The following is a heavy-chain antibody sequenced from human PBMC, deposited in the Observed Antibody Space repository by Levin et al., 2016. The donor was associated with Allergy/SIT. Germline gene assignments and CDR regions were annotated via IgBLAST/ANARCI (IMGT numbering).Heavy chain of an antibody. CDR3: ARVARGYSGYDANDY. CDR2: IYSGGTT. J-gene: IGHJ4*02. Sequence: VRQAPGKGLEWVSVIYSGGTTYYADSVKGRFTISRHNSENTVNLQMNGLRAEDTAVYYCARVARGYSGYDANDYWGQGTLVTVSS. D-gene: IGHD5-12*01. V-gene: IGHV3-53*04.